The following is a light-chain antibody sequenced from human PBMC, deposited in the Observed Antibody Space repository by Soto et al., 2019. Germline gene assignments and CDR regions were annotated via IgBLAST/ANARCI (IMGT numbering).Light chain of an antibody. V-gene: IGLV2-23*01. CDR2: EGT. CDR3: CAYAGNSSYV. CDR1: SSDVGTYNL. Sequence: ALTQPASVSGSPGQSITISCTGTSSDVGTYNLVSWYQQRPGKAPKLIISEGTRRPSGVFDRFSGSKSGNTASLSISGLQADDEADYYCCAYAGNSSYVFGNGTKVTVL. J-gene: IGLJ1*01.